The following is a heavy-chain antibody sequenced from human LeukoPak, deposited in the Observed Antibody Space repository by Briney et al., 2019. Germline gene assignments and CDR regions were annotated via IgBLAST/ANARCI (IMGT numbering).Heavy chain of an antibody. D-gene: IGHD1-26*01. Sequence: NSGGSLRLSCAASGFTFSNAWMSWVRQAPGKGLEWVSSISSSSSYIYYADSVKGRFTISRDNAKNSLYLQMNSLRAEDTAVYYCAPSGSYDYWGQGTLVTVSS. CDR2: ISSSSSYI. V-gene: IGHV3-21*01. CDR1: GFTFSNAW. J-gene: IGHJ4*02. CDR3: APSGSYDY.